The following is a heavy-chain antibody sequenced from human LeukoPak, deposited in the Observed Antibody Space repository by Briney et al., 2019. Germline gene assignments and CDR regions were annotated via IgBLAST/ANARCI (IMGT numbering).Heavy chain of an antibody. Sequence: SETLSLTCTVSGGSISSSSYYWVWIRQPPGKGLEWIGEINHSGSTNYNPSLKSRVTKSVDTSKNQFSLKLSSVTAADTAVYYCARHDILTGYPSGGFDYWGQGTLVTVSS. V-gene: IGHV4-39*01. CDR2: INHSGST. CDR1: GGSISSSSYY. J-gene: IGHJ4*02. CDR3: ARHDILTGYPSGGFDY. D-gene: IGHD3-9*01.